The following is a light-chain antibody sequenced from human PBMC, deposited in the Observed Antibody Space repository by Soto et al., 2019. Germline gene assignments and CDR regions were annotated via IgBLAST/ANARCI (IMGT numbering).Light chain of an antibody. CDR3: QQYGGSPPQT. CDR2: GAP. Sequence: ETVLTQSPGTLSLSPGERATLSCRASQSVSSNYIAWYQQKPGQAPRLHIYGAPSRATGIPDRFSGSGSGTDFTLTISRLEPEDFAVYYCQQYGGSPPQTFGQGTKVDIK. CDR1: QSVSSNY. V-gene: IGKV3-20*01. J-gene: IGKJ1*01.